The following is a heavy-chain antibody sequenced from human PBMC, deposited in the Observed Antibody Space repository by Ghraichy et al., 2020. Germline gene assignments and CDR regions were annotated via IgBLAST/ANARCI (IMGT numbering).Heavy chain of an antibody. D-gene: IGHD3-22*01. CDR1: GDSISSFY. Sequence: SETLSLTCTVSGDSISSFYWSWIRQPPGKGLEWIGYIYYSVTTNYNPSLKSRVTISVDTSKNQFSLKLSSVTAADTAVYYCARIKDYYDYNGYYYFDYWGQGTLVTVSS. CDR2: IYYSVTT. CDR3: ARIKDYYDYNGYYYFDY. J-gene: IGHJ4*02. V-gene: IGHV4-59*01.